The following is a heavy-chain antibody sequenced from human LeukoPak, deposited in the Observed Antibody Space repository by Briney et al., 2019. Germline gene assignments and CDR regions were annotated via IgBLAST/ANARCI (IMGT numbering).Heavy chain of an antibody. CDR2: IFTSGST. CDR1: GGSISSSSYY. V-gene: IGHV4-39*07. CDR3: ARESRRSYCNEY. Sequence: SETLSLTCTVSGGSISSSSYYWGRIRQPPGKGLEWIGRIFTSGSTNYNPSLKSRVTMSVDTSENQFSLKLSSVTAADTAVYYCARESRRSYCNEYWGQGTLVTVSS. J-gene: IGHJ4*02. D-gene: IGHD3-10*01.